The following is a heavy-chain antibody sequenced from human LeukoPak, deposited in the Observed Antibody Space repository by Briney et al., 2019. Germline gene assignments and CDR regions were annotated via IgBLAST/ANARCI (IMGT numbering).Heavy chain of an antibody. CDR1: GYTFTSYD. Sequence: ASVKGSCKASGYTFTSYDINWVRQATGQGLEWMGWMNPNSGNTGYAQKFQGRVTMTRNTSISTAYMELSSLRSEDTAVYYCAGGPGSGSYDSLSPLDYWGQGTLVTVSS. D-gene: IGHD3-10*01. V-gene: IGHV1-8*01. J-gene: IGHJ4*02. CDR2: MNPNSGNT. CDR3: AGGPGSGSYDSLSPLDY.